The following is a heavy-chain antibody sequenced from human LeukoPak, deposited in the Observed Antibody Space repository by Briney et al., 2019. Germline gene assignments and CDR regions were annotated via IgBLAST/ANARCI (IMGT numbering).Heavy chain of an antibody. D-gene: IGHD6-19*01. CDR1: GGTFISYA. J-gene: IGHJ4*02. CDR3: ARVAVAGRTNRPFDY. Sequence: ASVKVSCKASGGTFISYAISWVRQAPGQGLEWMGWISAYNGNTNYAQKLQGRVTMTTDTSTSTAYMELRSLRSDDTAVYYCARVAVAGRTNRPFDYWGQGTLVTVSS. V-gene: IGHV1-18*01. CDR2: ISAYNGNT.